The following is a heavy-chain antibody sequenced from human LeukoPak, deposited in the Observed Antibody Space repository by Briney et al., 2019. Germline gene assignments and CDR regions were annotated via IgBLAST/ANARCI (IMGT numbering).Heavy chain of an antibody. D-gene: IGHD3-22*01. CDR3: ATSDYYDSSGYCSHDAFDI. CDR1: GGSISSSNW. CDR2: IYHSGST. J-gene: IGHJ3*02. Sequence: PSGTLSLTCAVSGGSISSSNWWSWVRQPPGKGLEWIGEIYHSGSTNYNPSLKSRVTISVDKSENQFSLKLSSVTAADTAVYYCATSDYYDSSGYCSHDAFDIWGQGTMFTVSS. V-gene: IGHV4-4*02.